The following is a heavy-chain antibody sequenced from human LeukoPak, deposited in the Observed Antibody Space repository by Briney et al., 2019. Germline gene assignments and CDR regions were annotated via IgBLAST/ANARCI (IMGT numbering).Heavy chain of an antibody. Sequence: GESLQISCKGSGYSFTSYWIGWVRQMPGKGLEWMGIIYPGDSDTRYGPSFQGQVTISADKSISTAYLQWSSLKASDTAMYYCARRRMVRGLVDYFDYWGQGTLVTVSS. CDR2: IYPGDSDT. CDR3: ARRRMVRGLVDYFDY. J-gene: IGHJ4*02. CDR1: GYSFTSYW. D-gene: IGHD3-10*01. V-gene: IGHV5-51*01.